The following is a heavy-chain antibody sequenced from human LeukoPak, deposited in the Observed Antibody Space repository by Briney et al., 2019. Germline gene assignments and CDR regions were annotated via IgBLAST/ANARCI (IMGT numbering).Heavy chain of an antibody. V-gene: IGHV1-69*05. J-gene: IGHJ4*02. CDR2: IISIFGTA. Sequence: SVKVSCKASGGTFSSYAISWVRQAPGQGLEWMGGIISIFGTANYAQKFQGRVTITTDESTSTAYMELSSLRSEDTAVYYCARGRGITMVRGVIIEPTFDYWGQGTLVTVSS. D-gene: IGHD3-10*01. CDR1: GGTFSSYA. CDR3: ARGRGITMVRGVIIEPTFDY.